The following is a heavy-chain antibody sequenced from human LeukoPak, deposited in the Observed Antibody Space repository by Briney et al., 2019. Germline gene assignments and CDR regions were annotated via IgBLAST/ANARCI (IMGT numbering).Heavy chain of an antibody. Sequence: PSETLPLTCTVSGGFINSYYWSWIRQPAGKGLEWIGRVYTSGITNYNPSLKSRITMSVDTSKNQFSLKLTSVTAADTAVYYCARHNGFDRGYYYYMDVWGKGTTVTVSS. CDR3: ARHNGFDRGYYYYMDV. CDR1: GGFINSYY. V-gene: IGHV4-4*07. CDR2: VYTSGIT. D-gene: IGHD3-9*01. J-gene: IGHJ6*03.